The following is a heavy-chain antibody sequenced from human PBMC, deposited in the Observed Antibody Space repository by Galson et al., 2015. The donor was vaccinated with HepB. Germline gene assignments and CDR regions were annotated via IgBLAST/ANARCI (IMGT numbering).Heavy chain of an antibody. D-gene: IGHD6-13*01. CDR2: IIPILAIA. V-gene: IGHV1-69*04. Sequence: SVKVSCKASGGTFSSYAISWVRQAPGQGLEWMGRIIPILAIANYAQKFQGRVTITADKSTSTAYMELSSLRSEDTAVYYCARVGYSSSWYVRYFDLWGRGTLVTVSS. J-gene: IGHJ2*01. CDR1: GGTFSSYA. CDR3: ARVGYSSSWYVRYFDL.